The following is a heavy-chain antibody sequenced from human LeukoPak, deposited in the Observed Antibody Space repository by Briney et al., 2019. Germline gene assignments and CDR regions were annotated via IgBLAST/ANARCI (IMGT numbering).Heavy chain of an antibody. Sequence: GGSLRLSCAASGFTFDDYAMHWVRHAPGKGLEWVSSISWNSGSIGYADSVKGRFTVSRDNAKNSLYLQMNSLRAEDMALYYCAKDQFSSSSWSMDVWGKGTTVTVSS. CDR2: ISWNSGSI. J-gene: IGHJ6*03. D-gene: IGHD6-6*01. V-gene: IGHV3-9*03. CDR3: AKDQFSSSSWSMDV. CDR1: GFTFDDYA.